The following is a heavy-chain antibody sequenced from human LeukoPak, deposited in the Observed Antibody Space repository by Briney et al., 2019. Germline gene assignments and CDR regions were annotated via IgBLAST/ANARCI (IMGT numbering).Heavy chain of an antibody. J-gene: IGHJ6*02. D-gene: IGHD3-10*01. CDR1: GGSISDYY. V-gene: IGHV4-34*01. CDR2: IYHSGST. CDR3: AREWFGEPTSYGMDV. Sequence: SETLSLTCAFYGGSISDYYWSWIRQPPGKGLEWIGEIYHSGSTDYNPSLKSRVTISVDTSKNQLSLKLTSVTAADTAVYYCAREWFGEPTSYGMDVWGQGTTVTVSS.